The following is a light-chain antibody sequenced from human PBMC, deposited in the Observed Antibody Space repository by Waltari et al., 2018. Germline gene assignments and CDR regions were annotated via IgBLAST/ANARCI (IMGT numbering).Light chain of an antibody. CDR1: SSNIGAGYE. Sequence: QSVLTQPPSVSGAPGERVTISCTGSSSNIGAGYEVHWYQQFPGSAPRFLVYGDTRGPSGVPDRVSGSKSGTSASLAITGLQAEDEAVYYCQSYDTSLNVIFGGGTKVTVV. V-gene: IGLV1-40*01. J-gene: IGLJ2*01. CDR3: QSYDTSLNVI. CDR2: GDT.